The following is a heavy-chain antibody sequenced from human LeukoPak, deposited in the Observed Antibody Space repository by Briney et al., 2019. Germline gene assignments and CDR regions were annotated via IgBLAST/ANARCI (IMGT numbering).Heavy chain of an antibody. V-gene: IGHV3-21*01. CDR1: GFTFSSYS. J-gene: IGHJ4*02. Sequence: RSGGSLRLSCAASGFTFSSYSMNWVRQAPGKGLEWVSSISSSSSYIYYADSVKGRFTISRDNAKNSLYLQMNSLRAEDTAVYYCARHTMVRGPADYWGQGTLVTVSS. D-gene: IGHD3-10*01. CDR3: ARHTMVRGPADY. CDR2: ISSSSSYI.